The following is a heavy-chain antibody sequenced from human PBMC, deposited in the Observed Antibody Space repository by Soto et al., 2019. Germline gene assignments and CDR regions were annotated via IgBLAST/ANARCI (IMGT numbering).Heavy chain of an antibody. V-gene: IGHV3-48*03. D-gene: IGHD3-22*01. J-gene: IGHJ4*02. CDR1: GFTFSSYE. CDR2: ISSSGKTT. CDR3: ARAYDSRGVFYTFLY. Sequence: EVQLAESGGGLVQPGGSLRLSCAASGFTFSSYEMNWVRQAPGKGLEWVSHISSSGKTTYYADSVKGRFTISRDNAKNSLYLPMSSLRAEDTAVYYCARAYDSRGVFYTFLYWGLGTLVTVSS.